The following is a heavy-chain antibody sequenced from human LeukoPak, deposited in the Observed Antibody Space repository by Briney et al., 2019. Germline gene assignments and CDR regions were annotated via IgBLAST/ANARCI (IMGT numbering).Heavy chain of an antibody. J-gene: IGHJ4*02. Sequence: GGSLRLSCAASGFTFSNFAMGWLRQAPGRGLEWVATISGSGDNTYYADSVKGRFTISRDNSRNTLFLQMNSLRTDDTAVFYCAKEPYSSGWYFFDFWGQGTLVTVSS. CDR1: GFTFSNFA. CDR2: ISGSGDNT. V-gene: IGHV3-23*01. D-gene: IGHD6-19*01. CDR3: AKEPYSSGWYFFDF.